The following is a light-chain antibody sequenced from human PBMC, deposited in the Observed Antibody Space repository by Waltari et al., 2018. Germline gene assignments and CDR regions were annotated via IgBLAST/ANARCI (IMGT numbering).Light chain of an antibody. CDR3: SSYAGRNTL. J-gene: IGLJ2*01. Sequence: QSALTQPPSASGAPGQSVTISCTGTSSDVGGYHYVSWYQQHPGEAPNLLIYEVSKRPSGVPIRFSGSKSGNTASLTVSGLQAEDEGDYYCSSYAGRNTLFGGGTKLTVL. V-gene: IGLV2-8*01. CDR2: EVS. CDR1: SSDVGGYHY.